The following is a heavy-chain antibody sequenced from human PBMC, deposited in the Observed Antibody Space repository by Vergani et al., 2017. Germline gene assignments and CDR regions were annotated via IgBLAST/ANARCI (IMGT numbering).Heavy chain of an antibody. CDR3: AKNPGISTTRHYYAMDV. CDR2: ISPVASTV. D-gene: IGHD1-1*01. Sequence: LEESGGGSVKPGGSLRLSCAASGFKFSDHYMSWIRQAPGKGLEWVSHISPVASTVSYTDSVTGRLTVSRDNDNNSLTLDMTTLRFVDTAVYYCAKNPGISTTRHYYAMDVWGQGTTVTVSS. J-gene: IGHJ6*02. CDR1: GFKFSDHY. V-gene: IGHV3-11*04.